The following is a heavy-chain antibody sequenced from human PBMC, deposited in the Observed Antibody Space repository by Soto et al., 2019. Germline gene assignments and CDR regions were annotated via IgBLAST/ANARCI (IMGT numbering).Heavy chain of an antibody. CDR1: GGSISSSSYY. CDR3: ARDSWDSSGYYYHYYGMDV. Sequence: PSETLSLTCTVSGGSISSSSYYWGWIRQPPGKGLEWIGYIYYSGSTNYNPSLKSRVTISVDTSKNQFSLKLSSVTAADTAVYYCARDSWDSSGYYYHYYGMDVWGQGTTVTVSS. D-gene: IGHD3-22*01. CDR2: IYYSGST. J-gene: IGHJ6*02. V-gene: IGHV4-61*01.